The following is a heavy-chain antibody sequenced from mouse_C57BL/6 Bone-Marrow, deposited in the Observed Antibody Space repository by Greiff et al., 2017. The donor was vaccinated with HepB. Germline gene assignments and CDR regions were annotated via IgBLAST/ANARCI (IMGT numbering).Heavy chain of an antibody. D-gene: IGHD2-5*01. V-gene: IGHV1-50*01. CDR2: IDPSDSYT. J-gene: IGHJ2*01. Sequence: VQLQQPGAELVKPGASVKLSCKASGYTFTSYWMQWVKQRPGQGLEWIGEIDPSDSYTNYNQKFKGKATLTVDTSSSTAYMQLSSLTSEDSAVYDCARGDYSNSYYFDYWGQGTTLTVSS. CDR1: GYTFTSYW. CDR3: ARGDYSNSYYFDY.